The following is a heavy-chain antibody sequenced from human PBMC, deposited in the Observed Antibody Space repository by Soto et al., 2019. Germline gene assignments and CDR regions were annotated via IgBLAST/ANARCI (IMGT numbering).Heavy chain of an antibody. CDR2: IIPIFGTA. V-gene: IGHV1-69*13. J-gene: IGHJ4*02. CDR1: GGTFSSYA. CDR3: ARAPYYYDSSGYLDY. Sequence: SVKVSCKASGGTFSSYAISWVRQAPGQGLEWMGGIIPIFGTANYAQKFQGRVTITADESTSTAYMELSSLRSEDTAVYYCARAPYYYDSSGYLDYWGQGTLVTVSS. D-gene: IGHD3-22*01.